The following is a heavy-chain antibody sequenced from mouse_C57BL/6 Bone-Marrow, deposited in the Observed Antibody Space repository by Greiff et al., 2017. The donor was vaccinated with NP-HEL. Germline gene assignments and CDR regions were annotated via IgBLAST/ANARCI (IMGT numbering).Heavy chain of an antibody. D-gene: IGHD2-4*01. CDR3: ARTCYDYDVFAY. CDR1: GFTFSDYG. J-gene: IGHJ3*01. V-gene: IGHV5-15*01. CDR2: ISNLAYSI. Sequence: EVQLVESGGGLVQPGGSLKLSCAASGFTFSDYGMAWVRQAPRKGPEWVAFISNLAYSIYYADTVTGRFTISRENAKNTLYLEMSSLRSEDTAMYYCARTCYDYDVFAYWGQGTLVTVSA.